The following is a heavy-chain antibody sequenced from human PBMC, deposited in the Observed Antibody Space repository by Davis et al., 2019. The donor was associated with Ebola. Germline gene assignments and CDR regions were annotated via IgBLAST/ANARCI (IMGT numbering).Heavy chain of an antibody. V-gene: IGHV1-2*02. CDR1: GYTFTGYY. CDR2: INPNSGGT. D-gene: IGHD2-2*01. Sequence: ASVKVSCKASGYTFTGYYMHWVRQAPGQGLEWMGWINPNSGGTNYAQKFQGRVTMTRDTSISTAYMELSRLRSDDTAVYYCASGYCSSTSCYSLWYWGQGTLVTVSS. CDR3: ASGYCSSTSCYSLWY. J-gene: IGHJ4*02.